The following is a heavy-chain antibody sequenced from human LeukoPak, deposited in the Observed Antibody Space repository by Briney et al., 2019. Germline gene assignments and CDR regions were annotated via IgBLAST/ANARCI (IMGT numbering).Heavy chain of an antibody. D-gene: IGHD4-17*01. CDR1: GFTFSGSS. V-gene: IGHV3-73*01. Sequence: QTGGSLKLSCAASGFTFSGSSMYWVRQASGKGLEWVGRISSKANSYAKAYGASAKGRFTISRDDSKNTAYLQMNSLKTEDTAVYYCTCDFGQNWGQGTLVTVSS. CDR2: ISSKANSYAK. CDR3: TCDFGQN. J-gene: IGHJ1*01.